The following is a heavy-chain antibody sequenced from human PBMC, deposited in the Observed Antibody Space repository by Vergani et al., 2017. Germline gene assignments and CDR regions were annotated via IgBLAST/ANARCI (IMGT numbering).Heavy chain of an antibody. J-gene: IGHJ4*02. CDR1: GGTFIKHA. CDR3: ARGDYGILTGYRY. CDR2: IVPVLGSA. Sequence: QVQLIQSGAEVKKPGSSVKVSCKVSGGTFIKHAISWVRQAPGQGLEWVGGIVPVLGSANYPQKFQGRVTFTAEESKSTVYMELSGLTSEDTAIYYCARGDYGILTGYRYWGQGTLVTVSA. D-gene: IGHD3-9*01. V-gene: IGHV1-69*11.